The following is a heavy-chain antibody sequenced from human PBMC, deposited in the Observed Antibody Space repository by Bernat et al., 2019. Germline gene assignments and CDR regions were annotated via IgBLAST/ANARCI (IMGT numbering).Heavy chain of an antibody. CDR2: INHSGST. Sequence: QVQLQQWGAGLLKPSETLSLTCAVYGGSFSGCYWSWIRQPPGKGLEWIGEINHSGSTNYNPSLKSRVTISVDTSKNQFSLKLSSVTAADTAVYYCARGGGQPTKKYFQHWGQGTLVTVSS. V-gene: IGHV4-34*01. CDR3: ARGGGQPTKKYFQH. J-gene: IGHJ1*01. CDR1: GGSFSGCY. D-gene: IGHD1-14*01.